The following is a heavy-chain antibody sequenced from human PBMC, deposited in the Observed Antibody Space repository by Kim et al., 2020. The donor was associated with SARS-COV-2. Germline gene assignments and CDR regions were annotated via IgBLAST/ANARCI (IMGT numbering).Heavy chain of an antibody. CDR3: AKETYCGVDSCLDYAFDV. Sequence: GGSLRLSCAASGFTFADYALNWVRQAPGKGLEWVSGISTSGDTTYYSDSVKGRFTISRDNSRNTLYLQMNSPRAEDTAVYYCAKETYCGVDSCLDYAFDVWGQGTMLTVSS. CDR2: ISTSGDTT. J-gene: IGHJ3*01. CDR1: GFTFADYA. V-gene: IGHV3-23*01. D-gene: IGHD2-21*02.